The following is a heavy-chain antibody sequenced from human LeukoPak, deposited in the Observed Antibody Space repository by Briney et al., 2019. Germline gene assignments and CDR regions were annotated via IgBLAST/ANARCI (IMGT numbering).Heavy chain of an antibody. Sequence: GSVKVSCKASGYIFTAYYMHWVRQAPGQGLEWMGWINPNNGGTNYAQKFQGRVTMTRDTSISTAYMELGGLRSDDTAIYYCARGRDYGDYLFDYWGQGTLVTVSS. CDR2: INPNNGGT. CDR1: GYIFTAYY. V-gene: IGHV1-2*02. CDR3: ARGRDYGDYLFDY. J-gene: IGHJ4*02. D-gene: IGHD4-17*01.